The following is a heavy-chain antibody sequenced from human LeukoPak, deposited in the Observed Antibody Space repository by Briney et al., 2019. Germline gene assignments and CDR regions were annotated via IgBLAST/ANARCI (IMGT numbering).Heavy chain of an antibody. CDR2: IKLDGSEK. Sequence: PGGSLRLSCVAFGFTFGKYWMSWVRQAPGKGLEWVANIKLDGSEKNYVDSVKGRFTISRDNTKNSLYLQMNSLRAEDTAVYYCARGGWFIVDYWGLGTLVTVSS. D-gene: IGHD3-10*01. CDR3: ARGGWFIVDY. V-gene: IGHV3-7*04. J-gene: IGHJ4*02. CDR1: GFTFGKYW.